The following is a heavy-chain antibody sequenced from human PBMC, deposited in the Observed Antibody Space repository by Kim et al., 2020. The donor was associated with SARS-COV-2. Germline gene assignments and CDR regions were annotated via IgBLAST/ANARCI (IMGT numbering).Heavy chain of an antibody. CDR3: AKRLGNSGGYAMDV. J-gene: IGHJ6*02. D-gene: IGHD7-27*01. V-gene: IGHV3-23*01. Sequence: EDSVKCRFTFSRDNSKNTLYLQMNSLRADDTAVYYCAKRLGNSGGYAMDVWGQGTTVTVSS.